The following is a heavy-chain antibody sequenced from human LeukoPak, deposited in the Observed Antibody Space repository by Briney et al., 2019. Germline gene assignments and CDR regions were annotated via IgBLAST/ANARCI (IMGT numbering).Heavy chain of an antibody. J-gene: IGHJ4*02. Sequence: GRSLRLSCAASGFTFHDYAMHWVRQTPGKGLEWVSGIGWDSGAKGYADSVKGRFTISRDNAKRSLYLQMNSLRPEDSALYYCTRIAAPHGFDYWGQGILVTVSS. CDR3: TRIAAPHGFDY. D-gene: IGHD6-6*01. CDR2: IGWDSGAK. CDR1: GFTFHDYA. V-gene: IGHV3-9*01.